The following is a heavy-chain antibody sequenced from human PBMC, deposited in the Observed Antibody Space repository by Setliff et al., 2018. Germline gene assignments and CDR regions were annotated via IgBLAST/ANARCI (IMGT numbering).Heavy chain of an antibody. V-gene: IGHV1-18*01. J-gene: IGHJ4*02. D-gene: IGHD3-22*01. CDR2: ISPYTGKT. CDR3: ARINFYVSSGYYYASDN. Sequence: ASVKVSCKASGYTFSDYIINWVRQAPGQGLEWVGWISPYTGKTYFAQKLQGRVTMTTDTSAETAYMELRSLRSDDTAIYYCARINFYVSSGYYYASDNWGQGTLVTVSS. CDR1: GYTFSDYI.